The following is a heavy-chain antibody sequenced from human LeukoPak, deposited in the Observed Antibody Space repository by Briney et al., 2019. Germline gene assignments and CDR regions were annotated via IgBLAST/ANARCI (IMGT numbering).Heavy chain of an antibody. V-gene: IGHV3-30*03. CDR1: GFTFSGYG. CDR3: ARDNSGPQN. Sequence: GGSLRLSCAASGFTFSGYGMHWVRQAPGKGLEWVAVISYDGSNKYYADSVKGRFTISRDNSKNTLYLQMNSLRAEDTAVYYCARDNSGPQNWGQGTLVTVSS. CDR2: ISYDGSNK. D-gene: IGHD1-26*01. J-gene: IGHJ4*02.